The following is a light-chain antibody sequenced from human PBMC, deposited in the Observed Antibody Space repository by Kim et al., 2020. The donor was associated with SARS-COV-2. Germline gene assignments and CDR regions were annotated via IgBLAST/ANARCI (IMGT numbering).Light chain of an antibody. CDR2: GAS. Sequence: SASPGETVTLSFRATGSVSTSLAWYQQRPGQAPTRLIYGASTRATGIPARFTGSGSGSQFTLTIRGLQSEDFAVYHCHQYHTWPYSFGRGTKLEI. V-gene: IGKV3-15*01. CDR1: GSVSTS. J-gene: IGKJ2*03. CDR3: HQYHTWPYS.